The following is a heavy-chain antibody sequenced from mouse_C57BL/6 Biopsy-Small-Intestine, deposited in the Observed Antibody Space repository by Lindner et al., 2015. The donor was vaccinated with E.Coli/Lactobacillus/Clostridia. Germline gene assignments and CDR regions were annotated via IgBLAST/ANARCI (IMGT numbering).Heavy chain of an antibody. CDR2: INPSSGYT. D-gene: IGHD4-1*01. CDR1: GYTFTSYT. V-gene: IGHV1-4*01. J-gene: IGHJ2*01. CDR3: ARRNFDWADY. Sequence: VQLQESGAELARPGASVKMSCKASGYTFTSYTMHWVKQRPGQGLEWIGYINPSSGYTKYNQKFKDKATLTADKSSSTAYMQLSSLTSEDSAVYYCARRNFDWADYWGQGTTLTVSS.